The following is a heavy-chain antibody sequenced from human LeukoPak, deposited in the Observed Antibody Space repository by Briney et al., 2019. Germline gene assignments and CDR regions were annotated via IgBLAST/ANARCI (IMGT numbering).Heavy chain of an antibody. D-gene: IGHD5-24*01. CDR3: ARGLGDGSVVEAY. CDR2: MNPNSGNT. J-gene: IGHJ4*02. CDR1: GGTFSSYA. Sequence: ASVKVSCKASGGTFSSYAISWVRQATGQGLEWMGWMNPNSGNTGYAQKFQGRVTITRNTSISTAYMELSSLRSEDTAVYYCARGLGDGSVVEAYWGQGTLVTVSS. V-gene: IGHV1-8*03.